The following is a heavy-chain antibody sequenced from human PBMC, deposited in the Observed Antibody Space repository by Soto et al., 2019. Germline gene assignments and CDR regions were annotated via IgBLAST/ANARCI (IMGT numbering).Heavy chain of an antibody. CDR2: INPASGST. CDR1: GYTFTHYY. V-gene: IGHV1-46*01. D-gene: IGHD6-13*01. CDR3: ARDLAAGDY. Sequence: QVQLVQSGAEVKKPGASVKLSCRTSGYTFTHYYIHWVRQAPGQGLEWLAIINPASGSTNYAQDFQGSVTLTMDTSTTTVYMELSGLRAEDTSIFYSARDLAAGDYWGQGTLVTVSS. J-gene: IGHJ4*02.